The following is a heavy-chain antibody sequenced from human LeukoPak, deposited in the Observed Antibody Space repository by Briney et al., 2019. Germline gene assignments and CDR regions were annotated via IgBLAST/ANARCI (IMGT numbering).Heavy chain of an antibody. CDR1: GGSISSFY. J-gene: IGHJ3*02. D-gene: IGHD2-15*01. V-gene: IGHV4-59*08. CDR3: ARHCSAGTCPLSFDAFDI. CDR2: IYNSEST. Sequence: SETLSLTCTVSGGSISSFYWSWIRQPPGKGLEWIGYIYNSESTNYNPSLKSGVTISVDTSKNQFSLMLTSVTASDTAMYYCARHCSAGTCPLSFDAFDIWGQGTMVTVSS.